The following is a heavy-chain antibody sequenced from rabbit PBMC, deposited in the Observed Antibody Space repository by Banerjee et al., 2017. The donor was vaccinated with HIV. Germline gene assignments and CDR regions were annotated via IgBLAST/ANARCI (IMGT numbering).Heavy chain of an antibody. CDR1: GIDFSRYYY. D-gene: IGHD1-1*01. V-gene: IGHV1S43*01. CDR3: ARASGVTSGYYYFTL. J-gene: IGHJ4*01. Sequence: QQQLEESGGGLVKPGGTLTLTCKASGIDFSRYYYMCWVRQAPGKGLELIGCIYTGSGSTDYASWVNGRFTISRSTSLNTVDLKMTSLTAADTATYFCARASGVTSGYYYFTLWGPGTLVTVS. CDR2: IYTGSGST.